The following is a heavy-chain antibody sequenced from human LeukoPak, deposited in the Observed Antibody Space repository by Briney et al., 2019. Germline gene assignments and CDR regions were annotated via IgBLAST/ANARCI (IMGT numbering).Heavy chain of an antibody. Sequence: ASVKVSCKASGYTFTSYGITWVRQAPGQGLEWMGWISAYNGNTNYAQKLQGRVTMTTDTSTSTAYMELSSLRSEDTAVYYCARLPYSSGWYAFDYWGPGTLVTVSS. CDR1: GYTFTSYG. CDR3: ARLPYSSGWYAFDY. J-gene: IGHJ4*02. CDR2: ISAYNGNT. V-gene: IGHV1-18*01. D-gene: IGHD6-19*01.